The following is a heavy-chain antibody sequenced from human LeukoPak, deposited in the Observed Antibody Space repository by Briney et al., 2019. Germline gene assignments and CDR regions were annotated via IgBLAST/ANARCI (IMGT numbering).Heavy chain of an antibody. CDR2: INHSGST. Sequence: SETLSLTCAVYGGSFSGYYWSWIRQPPGKGLEWIGEINHSGSTNYNPSLKSRVTISVDTSKNQFSLKLSSVTAADTAVYYCARGLPDGGNSGEWFDYWGQGTLVTVSS. CDR3: ARGLPDGGNSGEWFDY. V-gene: IGHV4-34*01. D-gene: IGHD4-23*01. J-gene: IGHJ4*02. CDR1: GGSFSGYY.